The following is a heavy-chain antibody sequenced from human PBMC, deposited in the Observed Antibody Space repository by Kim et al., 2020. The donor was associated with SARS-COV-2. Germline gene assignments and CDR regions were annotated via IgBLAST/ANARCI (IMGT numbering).Heavy chain of an antibody. CDR2: IYYSGST. CDR1: GGSISSGGYY. J-gene: IGHJ2*01. V-gene: IGHV4-31*03. Sequence: SETLSLTCTVSGGSISSGGYYWSWIRQHPGKGLEWIGYIYYSGSTYYNPSLKSRVTISVDTSKNQFSLKLSSVTAADTAVYYCARGGVVVPAARTWYFDLWGRGTLVTVSS. CDR3: ARGGVVVPAARTWYFDL. D-gene: IGHD2-2*01.